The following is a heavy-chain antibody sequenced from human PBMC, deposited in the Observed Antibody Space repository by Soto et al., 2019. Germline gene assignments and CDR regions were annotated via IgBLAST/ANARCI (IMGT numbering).Heavy chain of an antibody. V-gene: IGHV3-15*07. Sequence: GGSLRHSFPVPGFTFVEPWRNRFPQAPGKVLMWVGRIKSKIDGGTIDYAAPVKGRFTISRDDSKNTLFLQMNSLKIEDTGAYYCSTDRQEWELPPDLDAWGQGTLVTVSS. D-gene: IGHD1-26*01. CDR1: GFTFVEPW. CDR3: STDRQEWELPPDLDA. CDR2: IKSKIDGGTI. J-gene: IGHJ4*02.